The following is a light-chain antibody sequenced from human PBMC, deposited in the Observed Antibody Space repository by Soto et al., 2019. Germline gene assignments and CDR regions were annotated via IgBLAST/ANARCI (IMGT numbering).Light chain of an antibody. CDR3: SSYTSSSTLVV. V-gene: IGLV2-14*01. CDR1: GSDVGGYNY. Sequence: QFALTQPASVSGSPGQSITISCTGTGSDVGGYNYVSWYQQHPGKAPKLMIYDVSNRPSGVSNRFSGSKSGNTASLTISGLQAEDEADYYCSSYTSSSTLVVFGGGTKLTVL. CDR2: DVS. J-gene: IGLJ2*01.